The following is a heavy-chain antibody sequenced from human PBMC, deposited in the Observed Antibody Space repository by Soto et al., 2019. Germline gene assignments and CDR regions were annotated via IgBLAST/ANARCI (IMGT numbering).Heavy chain of an antibody. CDR3: ARRAGTDIVVVPAGGMDV. CDR1: GGTFSSYA. CDR2: IIPIFGTA. V-gene: IGHV1-69*06. D-gene: IGHD2-2*01. Sequence: PSVKVSCKASGGTFSSYAISWVRQAPGQGLEWMGGIIPIFGTANYAQKFQGRVTITADKSTSTAYMELSSLRSEDTAVYYCARRAGTDIVVVPAGGMDVWGQGTTVTSP. J-gene: IGHJ6*02.